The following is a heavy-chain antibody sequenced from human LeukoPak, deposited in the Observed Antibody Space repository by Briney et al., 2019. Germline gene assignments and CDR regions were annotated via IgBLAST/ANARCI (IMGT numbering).Heavy chain of an antibody. CDR1: GFTFSKYA. Sequence: PGGSLRLSCAASGFTFSKYAMTWVRQAPGKGLEWVSLISGDGGSTYYADSVKGRFTISRDNSKNSLYLQMNSLRTEDTALYYCAKWGYTGYSNYYFDYWGQGTLVTVSS. CDR3: AKWGYTGYSNYYFDY. CDR2: ISGDGGST. J-gene: IGHJ4*02. D-gene: IGHD4-11*01. V-gene: IGHV3-43*02.